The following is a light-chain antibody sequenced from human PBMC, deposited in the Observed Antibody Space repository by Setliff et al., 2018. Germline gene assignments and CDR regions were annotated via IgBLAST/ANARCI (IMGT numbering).Light chain of an antibody. V-gene: IGLV2-14*01. CDR1: SSDVGDYKY. Sequence: QSALAQPASVSGSPGQSITISCTGTSSDVGDYKYVSWYQQLPGKAPKLIIFEVSNRPSGIPNRFSGSKSGNTASLSISGLQAEDEADYYCNSYTSLSTRVFGTGTKVTVL. CDR3: NSYTSLSTRV. J-gene: IGLJ1*01. CDR2: EVS.